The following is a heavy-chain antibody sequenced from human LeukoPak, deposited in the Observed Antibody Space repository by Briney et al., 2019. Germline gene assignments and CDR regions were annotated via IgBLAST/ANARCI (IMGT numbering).Heavy chain of an antibody. J-gene: IGHJ3*02. CDR1: GFTFSSFD. CDR2: ISGSGVST. Sequence: GGSLRLSCAASGFTFSSFDMSWVRQAPGKGLEWVSEISGSGVSTYYADSVKGRFTISRDKSKNTLYLQMNSLRAEDTAVYYCAKAESSIAARPIAFDIWGQGTMVTVSS. CDR3: AKAESSIAARPIAFDI. V-gene: IGHV3-23*01. D-gene: IGHD6-6*01.